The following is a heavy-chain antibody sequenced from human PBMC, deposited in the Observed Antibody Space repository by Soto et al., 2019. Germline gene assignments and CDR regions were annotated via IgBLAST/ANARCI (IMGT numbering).Heavy chain of an antibody. Sequence: PSETLSLTCAVSGGSISSSNWWSWVRQPPGKGLEWIGEIYHSGSTNYNPSLKSRVTISVDKSKNQFSLKLSSVTAADTAVYYCARHPYYYDSSGMGYYFDYWGQGTLVTVSS. V-gene: IGHV4-4*02. CDR1: GGSISSSNW. J-gene: IGHJ4*02. CDR3: ARHPYYYDSSGMGYYFDY. CDR2: IYHSGST. D-gene: IGHD3-22*01.